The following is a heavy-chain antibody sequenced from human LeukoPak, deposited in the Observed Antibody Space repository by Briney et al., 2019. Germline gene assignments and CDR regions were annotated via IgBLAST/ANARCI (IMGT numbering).Heavy chain of an antibody. CDR1: GFTFSSYE. CDR3: ARGGDRDYGDYYGMDV. V-gene: IGHV3-48*03. CDR2: ISSSGTTI. J-gene: IGHJ6*02. D-gene: IGHD4-17*01. Sequence: GGSLRLSCAASGFTFSSYEMNWVRQAPGKGLEWVSYISSSGTTIYYADSVKGRFTISRDNAKNSLYLQMNSLRDEDTAVYYRARGGDRDYGDYYGMDVWGQGTTVTVSS.